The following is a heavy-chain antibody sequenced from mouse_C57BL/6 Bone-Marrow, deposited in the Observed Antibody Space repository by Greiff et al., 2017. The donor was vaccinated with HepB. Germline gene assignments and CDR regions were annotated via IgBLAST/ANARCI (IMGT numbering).Heavy chain of an antibody. V-gene: IGHV1-39*01. D-gene: IGHD2-2*01. CDR1: GYSFTDYN. Sequence: VQLQQSGPELVKPGASVKISCKASGYSFTDYNMNWVKQSNGKSLEWIGVINPNYGTTSYNQKFKGKATLTVDQSSSTAYVQLNSLTSEDSAVYYCARDLLWLRRHHYYAMDYWGQGTSVTVSS. CDR2: INPNYGTT. J-gene: IGHJ4*01. CDR3: ARDLLWLRRHHYYAMDY.